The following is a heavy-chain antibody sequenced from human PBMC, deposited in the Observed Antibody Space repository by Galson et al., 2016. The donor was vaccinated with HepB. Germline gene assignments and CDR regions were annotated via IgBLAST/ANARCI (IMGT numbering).Heavy chain of an antibody. V-gene: IGHV3-30-3*01. Sequence: SLRLSCAASGFTFSSYTMYWVRQAPGKGLECVTLLSKDGSNKYYADSVKGRFTISRDNSKKTLYLQMNSLRPEDTAVYYCARHPSTYISSSFDIWGQGTMVTVSS. J-gene: IGHJ3*02. CDR3: ARHPSTYISSSFDI. CDR2: LSKDGSNK. CDR1: GFTFSSYT. D-gene: IGHD4-11*01.